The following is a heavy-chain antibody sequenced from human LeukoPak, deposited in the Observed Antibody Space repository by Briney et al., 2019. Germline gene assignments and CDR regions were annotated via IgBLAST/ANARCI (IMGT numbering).Heavy chain of an antibody. CDR3: ARDRDYGDRYYYGMDV. V-gene: IGHV1-3*01. CDR2: INAGNGNT. J-gene: IGHJ6*02. D-gene: IGHD4-17*01. CDR1: GYTFTSYA. Sequence: ASVKVSCKASGYTFTSYAMHWVRQAPGQRLEWMGWINAGNGNTKYSQKFQGRVTMTTDTSTSTAYMELRSLRSDDTAVYYCARDRDYGDRYYYGMDVWGQGTTVTVSS.